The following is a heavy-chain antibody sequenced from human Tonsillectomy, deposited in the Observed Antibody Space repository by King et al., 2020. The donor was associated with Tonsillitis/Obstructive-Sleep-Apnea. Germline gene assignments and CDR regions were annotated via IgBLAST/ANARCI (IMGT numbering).Heavy chain of an antibody. CDR3: ARAPPYLGDYYYYMDV. D-gene: IGHD3-16*01. J-gene: IGHJ6*03. CDR1: GFTFSDYY. V-gene: IGHV3-11*05. Sequence: VQLVESGGGLVKPGGSLRLSCAASGFTFSDYYMSWIRQAPGKGLEWVSYISSRSSYTNYADSVKGRFTISRDNAKNSLYLQMNSLRAEDTAVYYCARAPPYLGDYYYYMDVWGKGTTVTVSS. CDR2: ISSRSSYT.